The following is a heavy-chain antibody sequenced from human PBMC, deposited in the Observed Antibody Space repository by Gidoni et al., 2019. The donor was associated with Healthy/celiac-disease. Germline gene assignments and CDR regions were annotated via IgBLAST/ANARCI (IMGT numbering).Heavy chain of an antibody. CDR3: ARRVVTAIANFDY. V-gene: IGHV4-39*01. Sequence: QLQLPESGPGLVKPSETLSLTCTVSGGSISSSSYYWGWIRQPPGKGLEWIGSIYYSGSTYYNPSLKSRVTISVDTSKNQFSLKLSSVTAADTAVYYCARRVVTAIANFDYWGQGTLVTVSS. CDR1: GGSISSSSYY. J-gene: IGHJ4*02. D-gene: IGHD2-21*02. CDR2: IYYSGST.